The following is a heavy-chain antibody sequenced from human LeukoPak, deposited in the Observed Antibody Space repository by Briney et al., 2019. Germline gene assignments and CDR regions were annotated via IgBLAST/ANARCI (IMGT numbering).Heavy chain of an antibody. CDR2: ISGSGGST. J-gene: IGHJ3*02. Sequence: GGSLRLSCAASGFTFSSYAMGWVRQAPGKGLEWGSSISGSGGSTSYADSGRGRFTISRDNSKNPLYLQRNSLRVKDTAVYYCAKVLGIAASGTLYDAFDMWGQGTMVTVSS. D-gene: IGHD6-13*01. CDR3: AKVLGIAASGTLYDAFDM. V-gene: IGHV3-23*01. CDR1: GFTFSSYA.